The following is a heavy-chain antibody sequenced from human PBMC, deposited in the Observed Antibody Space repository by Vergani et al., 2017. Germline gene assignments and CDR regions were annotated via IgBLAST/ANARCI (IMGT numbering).Heavy chain of an antibody. CDR2: IYYSGST. J-gene: IGHJ4*02. V-gene: IGHV4-59*01. CDR3: ARASYDSSGYYSPGGY. Sequence: QVQLQESGPGLVKPSETLSLTCTVSGGSISSYYWSWIRQPPGKGLEWIGYIYYSGSTNYNPSLKSRVTMTTDTSTSTAYMELRSLRSDDTAVYYCARASYDSSGYYSPGGYWGQGTLVTVSS. D-gene: IGHD3-22*01. CDR1: GGSISSYY.